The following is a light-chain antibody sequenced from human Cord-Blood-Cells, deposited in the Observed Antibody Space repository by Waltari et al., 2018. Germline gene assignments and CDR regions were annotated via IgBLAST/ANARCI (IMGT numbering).Light chain of an antibody. J-gene: IGKJ3*01. V-gene: IGKV1-39*01. CDR1: QSISSY. CDR2: AAS. Sequence: DIQLTQSPSSLSASVGDRVIITCRASQSISSYLNWYQQKPGKAPKLLIYAASSVQSWVPSRFSGSGSGTDVTLTISSLQPEDFATYYCQQSYSTPITFGPGTKGDIK. CDR3: QQSYSTPIT.